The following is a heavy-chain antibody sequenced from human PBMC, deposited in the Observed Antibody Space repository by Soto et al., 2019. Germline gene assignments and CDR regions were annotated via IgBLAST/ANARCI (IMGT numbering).Heavy chain of an antibody. CDR3: ARDRKTINYCSGGSCYSLGSYYYYYGMDV. V-gene: IGHV3-30-3*01. Sequence: GGSLRLSCAASGFTFSSYAMHWVRQAPGKGLEWVAVISYDGSNKYYADSVKGRFTISRDNSKNTLYLQMNSLRAEDTAVYYCARDRKTINYCSGGSCYSLGSYYYYYGMDVWGQGTTVTVSS. J-gene: IGHJ6*02. CDR2: ISYDGSNK. D-gene: IGHD2-15*01. CDR1: GFTFSSYA.